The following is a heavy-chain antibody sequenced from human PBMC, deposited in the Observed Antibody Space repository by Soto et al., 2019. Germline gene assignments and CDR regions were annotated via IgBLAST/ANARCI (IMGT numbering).Heavy chain of an antibody. V-gene: IGHV3-74*01. D-gene: IGHD2-21*02. CDR2: IHSDGSST. Sequence: EVQLVESEGGLVQPGGSLRLSCAASGFTFSYYWMHWVRQAPGQGLVWVSRIHSDGSSTTYADSVKGRFTISRDNAKNTLYLTRNSLRAEDTAVYYCARGDRGAFDLWGQGTMVTVSS. CDR3: ARGDRGAFDL. J-gene: IGHJ3*01. CDR1: GFTFSYYW.